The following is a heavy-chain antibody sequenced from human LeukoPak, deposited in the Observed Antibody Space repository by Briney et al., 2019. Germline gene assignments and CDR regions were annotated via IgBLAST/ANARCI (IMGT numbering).Heavy chain of an antibody. CDR2: IYSVGST. V-gene: IGHV3-66*01. CDR1: GFTVSSNS. CDR3: ARAAYCSGDCYPD. D-gene: IGHD2-21*02. Sequence: GGSLRLSCAASGFTVSSNSMSWVRQAPGKGLEWVSIIYSVGSTYYADSVKGRFTMSRDSSKNTLYLQMNSLRDEDTAVYYCARAAYCSGDCYPDWGQGTLVTVSS. J-gene: IGHJ4*02.